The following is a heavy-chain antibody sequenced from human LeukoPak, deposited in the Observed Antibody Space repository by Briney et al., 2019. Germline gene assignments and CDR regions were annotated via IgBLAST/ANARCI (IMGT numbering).Heavy chain of an antibody. Sequence: SETLSLTCAVYGGSFSGYYWSWIRQPPGKGLEWIGEINHSGSTNYNPSLKSRVTISVDTSKNQFSLKLSSVTAADTAVYYCARLISSRYFDLWGRGTLVTVSS. CDR1: GGSFSGYY. CDR2: INHSGST. J-gene: IGHJ2*01. D-gene: IGHD2/OR15-2a*01. V-gene: IGHV4-34*01. CDR3: ARLISSRYFDL.